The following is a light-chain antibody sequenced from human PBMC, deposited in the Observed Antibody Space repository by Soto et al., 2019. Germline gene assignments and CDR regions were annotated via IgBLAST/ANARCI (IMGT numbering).Light chain of an antibody. Sequence: QSVLTQPPSVSAAPGQKVTISCSGSSSNIGGNSVSWYLQLPGTAHKLLIYDDNKRPSGIPDRFSGSKSGTSATLGITGFQTGDEADYYCGSWDSSMSAYVFGTGTKVTVL. J-gene: IGLJ1*01. CDR3: GSWDSSMSAYV. CDR2: DDN. V-gene: IGLV1-51*01. CDR1: SSNIGGNS.